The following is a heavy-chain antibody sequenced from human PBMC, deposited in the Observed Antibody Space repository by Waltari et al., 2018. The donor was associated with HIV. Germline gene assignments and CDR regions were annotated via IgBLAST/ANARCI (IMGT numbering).Heavy chain of an antibody. CDR2: IYYSGIT. CDR3: ARRPYCSSASCYPSDARGAFDI. D-gene: IGHD2-15*01. CDR1: GGPISTRGYY. V-gene: IGHV4-39*01. Sequence: QLQLQQSGPGLVKPSETLSLICTVSGGPISTRGYYWGLIRQPPGKGRGWIGSIYYSGITYYNPSLKSRVTISADTSRNQFSLWLSSVTAADTAVYYCARRPYCSSASCYPSDARGAFDIWGQGTMVTVSS. J-gene: IGHJ3*02.